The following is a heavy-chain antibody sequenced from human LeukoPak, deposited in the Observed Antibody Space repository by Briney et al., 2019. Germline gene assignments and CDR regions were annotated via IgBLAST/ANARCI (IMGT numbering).Heavy chain of an antibody. D-gene: IGHD3-22*01. Sequence: SVTVSCKASGGTFSSYAISWVRQAPGQGLEWMGRIIPILGIANYAQKFQGRVTITADKSTSTAYMELSSLRSDDTAVYYCARSVDYYYDSSGNWFDPWGQGTLVTVSS. CDR2: IIPILGIA. V-gene: IGHV1-69*04. CDR3: ARSVDYYYDSSGNWFDP. CDR1: GGTFSSYA. J-gene: IGHJ5*02.